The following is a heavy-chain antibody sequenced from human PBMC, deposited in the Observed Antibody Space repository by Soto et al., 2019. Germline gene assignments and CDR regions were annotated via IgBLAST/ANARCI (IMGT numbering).Heavy chain of an antibody. CDR1: GFSVSSDY. V-gene: IGHV3-53*01. D-gene: IGHD3-10*01. J-gene: IGHJ6*02. Sequence: EVQLVESGGTSIQTGGSLRLSCAASGFSVSSDYMSWVRQAPGKGLEWVSLIYSGGDTYYADSVKGRFTISRDISSNTIYLHMTSLRADDTAIYYCTRAGSDPGNFYISNYYAMDVWGRWTTVTVSS. CDR3: TRAGSDPGNFYISNYYAMDV. CDR2: IYSGGDT.